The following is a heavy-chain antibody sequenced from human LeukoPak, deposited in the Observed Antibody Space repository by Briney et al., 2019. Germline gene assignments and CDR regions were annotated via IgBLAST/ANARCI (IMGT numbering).Heavy chain of an antibody. J-gene: IGHJ4*02. V-gene: IGHV4-34*01. Sequence: PSETLSLTCAVYGGSFSGYYWSWIRQPPGKGLEWIGEINHSGSTNYNPSLKSRVTISVDTSKNQFSLKLSSVTAADTAVYYCARGGAYDYVWGSYRYEFDYWGQGTLVTVSS. CDR3: ARGGAYDYVWGSYRYEFDY. CDR1: GGSFSGYY. D-gene: IGHD3-16*02. CDR2: INHSGST.